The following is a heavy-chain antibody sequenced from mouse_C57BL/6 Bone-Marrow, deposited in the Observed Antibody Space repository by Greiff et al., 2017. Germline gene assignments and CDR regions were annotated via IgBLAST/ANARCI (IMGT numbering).Heavy chain of an antibody. V-gene: IGHV1-5*01. CDR3: TRPAYYSNLGLYFDV. Sequence: EVQLQQSGTVLARPGASVKMSCKTSGYTFTSYWMHWVKQRPGQGLEWIGAIYPGNSDTSYNQKFKGKAKLTAVTSASTAYMELSSLTNEDSAVYYCTRPAYYSNLGLYFDVWGTGTTVTVSS. D-gene: IGHD2-5*01. CDR1: GYTFTSYW. J-gene: IGHJ1*03. CDR2: IYPGNSDT.